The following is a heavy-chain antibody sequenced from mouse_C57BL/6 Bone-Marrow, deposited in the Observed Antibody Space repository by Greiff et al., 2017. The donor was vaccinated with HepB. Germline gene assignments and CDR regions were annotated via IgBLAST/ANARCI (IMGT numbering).Heavy chain of an antibody. J-gene: IGHJ2*01. CDR2: ISSGGSYT. V-gene: IGHV5-6*01. Sequence: DVQLVESGGDLVKPGGSLKLSCAASGFTFSSYGMSWVRQTPDKRLEWVATISSGGSYTYYPDSVKGRFTISRDNAKNTLYLQMSSLKSEDTAMYYCARHEYYFDYLLQDTTLTVSS. CDR3: ARHEYYFDY. CDR1: GFTFSSYG.